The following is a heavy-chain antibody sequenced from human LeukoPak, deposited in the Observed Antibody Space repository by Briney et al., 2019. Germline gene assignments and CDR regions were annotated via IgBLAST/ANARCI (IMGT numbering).Heavy chain of an antibody. CDR3: ARDLRSPYSSSWTGGFDY. V-gene: IGHV3-30*03. D-gene: IGHD6-13*01. CDR2: ISYDGSNK. Sequence: PGRSLRLSCAASGFTFSSYGMHWVRQAPGKGLEWVAVISYDGSNKYYADSVKGRFTISRDNSKNTLYLQMNSLRAEDTAVYYCARDLRSPYSSSWTGGFDYWGQGTLVTVSS. CDR1: GFTFSSYG. J-gene: IGHJ4*02.